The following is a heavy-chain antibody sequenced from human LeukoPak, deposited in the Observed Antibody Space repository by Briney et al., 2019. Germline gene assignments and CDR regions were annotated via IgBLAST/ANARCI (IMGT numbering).Heavy chain of an antibody. CDR3: ARGPGCTSRSCPYSFDY. CDR2: TNPNSGNT. V-gene: IGHV1-8*03. J-gene: IGHJ4*02. D-gene: IGHD2-2*01. Sequence: ASVKLSCKGAGYSFITYDINWVRQATGQGLGWMGWTNPNSGNTGYSQKFEGRVTSSSNTSISTAYMELSSLRSEDTAVYYCARGPGCTSRSCPYSFDYWGQGTVVTVSS. CDR1: GYSFITYD.